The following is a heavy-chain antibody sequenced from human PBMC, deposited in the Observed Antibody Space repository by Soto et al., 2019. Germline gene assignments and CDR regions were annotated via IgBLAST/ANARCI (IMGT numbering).Heavy chain of an antibody. V-gene: IGHV4-39*02. CDR3: ARELDRLFSMDV. Sequence: SETLCLTCTVSGGSIGSSGYYWGWIRQPPGKGLEWIGSIYYSGSTYYNPSLKSRVAISVDTSKNQFSLKLSSVTAEDTAVYYCARELDRLFSMDVRGKGTTVTVSS. CDR1: GGSIGSSGYY. J-gene: IGHJ6*03. D-gene: IGHD3-9*01. CDR2: IYYSGST.